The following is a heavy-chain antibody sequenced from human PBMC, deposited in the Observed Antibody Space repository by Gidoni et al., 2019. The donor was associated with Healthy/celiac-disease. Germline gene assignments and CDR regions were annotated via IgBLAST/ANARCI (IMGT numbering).Heavy chain of an antibody. CDR2: ISRDSGAI. D-gene: IGHD6-19*01. Sequence: GVVIQPGGSLRLSCAASGFTFNHHSMHWVRQAPGRGLEWVSVISRDSGAIFYADSVRGRFTISRDNGKSSLFLQMNSLGTEDTALYYCAKEHSSGWPTLDAWGQGTLVTVSS. J-gene: IGHJ5*02. CDR3: AKEHSSGWPTLDA. V-gene: IGHV3-43*01. CDR1: GFTFNHHS.